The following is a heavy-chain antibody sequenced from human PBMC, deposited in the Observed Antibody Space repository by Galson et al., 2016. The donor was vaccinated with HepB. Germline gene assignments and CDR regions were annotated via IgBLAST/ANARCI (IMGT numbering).Heavy chain of an antibody. CDR1: GFTFSDYC. J-gene: IGHJ6*02. CDR3: ARSMIRGVIIYGMDV. Sequence: SLRLSCAASGFTFSDYCVNWVRQAPGKGLEWVSLISYTTDMIYYADSVKGRFTISRDNARNSLYLQMNSLRDEDTAVYFCARSMIRGVIIYGMDVWGQGTTVTVSS. CDR2: ISYTTDMI. D-gene: IGHD3-10*01. V-gene: IGHV3-48*02.